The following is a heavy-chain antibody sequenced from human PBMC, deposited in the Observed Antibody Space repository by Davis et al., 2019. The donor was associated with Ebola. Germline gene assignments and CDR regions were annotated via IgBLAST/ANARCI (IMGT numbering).Heavy chain of an antibody. D-gene: IGHD6-13*01. CDR2: INPNSGGT. V-gene: IGHV1-2*06. CDR1: GYTFTGYY. J-gene: IGHJ5*02. Sequence: AASVKVSCKASGYTFTGYYMHWVRQAPGQGLEWMGRINPNSGGTNYAQKFQGRVTMTRDTSISTAYMELSSLRSEDTAVYYCARDLTAGTGWFDPWGQGTLVTVSS. CDR3: ARDLTAGTGWFDP.